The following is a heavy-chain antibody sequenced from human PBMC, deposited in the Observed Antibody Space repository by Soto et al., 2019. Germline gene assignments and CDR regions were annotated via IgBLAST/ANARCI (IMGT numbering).Heavy chain of an antibody. CDR3: ARVQTLFVSSNVFDG. CDR2: INPNSGGT. Sequence: ASVKVSCKASGYTFTRYYINWVRQAPGQGLEWMGWINPNSGGTNYAQKFQGRVTMTGDTSISPAYQELSRLRTEDTALYFCARVQTLFVSSNVFDGWGQGTLVTLPS. CDR1: GYTFTRYY. J-gene: IGHJ4*02. D-gene: IGHD6-13*01. V-gene: IGHV1-2*02.